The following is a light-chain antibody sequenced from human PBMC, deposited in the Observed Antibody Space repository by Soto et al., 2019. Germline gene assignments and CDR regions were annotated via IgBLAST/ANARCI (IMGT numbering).Light chain of an antibody. CDR3: QSYDSSLGGWV. V-gene: IGLV1-40*01. CDR1: SSNIGAGYD. CDR2: GNN. J-gene: IGLJ3*02. Sequence: QSVLTQPPSVSGAPGQRVTISCTGSSSNIGAGYDVHWYQQLPGTAPKLLIFGNNNRPSGVPDRFSGSKSGTSASLAITGLQAEDEAAYYCQSYDSSLGGWVFGGGTKLTVL.